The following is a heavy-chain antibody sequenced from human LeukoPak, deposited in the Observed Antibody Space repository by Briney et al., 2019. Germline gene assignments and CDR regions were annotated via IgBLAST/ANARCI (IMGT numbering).Heavy chain of an antibody. CDR2: INSNSGGT. J-gene: IGHJ4*02. CDR3: ARVADSSGYYIDY. D-gene: IGHD3-22*01. CDR1: GYTFTGYY. V-gene: IGHV1-2*02. Sequence: ASVKVSCKASGYTFTGYYMHWVRQAPGHGLEWMGWINSNSGGTNYAQKFQGRVTMTRDTSISTAYMELSRLRSDDTAVYYCARVADSSGYYIDYWGQGTLVTVSS.